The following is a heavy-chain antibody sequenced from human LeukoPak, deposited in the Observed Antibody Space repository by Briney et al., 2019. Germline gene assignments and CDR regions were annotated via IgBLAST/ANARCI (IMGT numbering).Heavy chain of an antibody. CDR1: GFTFSSYA. J-gene: IGHJ4*02. D-gene: IGHD2-8*01. V-gene: IGHV3-30-3*01. CDR3: ASDRGGYCTNGVCAGFDY. CDR2: ISFDAISQ. Sequence: GGSLRLSCAVSGFTFSSYAMHWVRQAPGKGLEWVAVISFDAISQYYADSVKGRFTISRDNSKNTLYLQMNSLRAEDTAVYYCASDRGGYCTNGVCAGFDYWGQGTLVTVSS.